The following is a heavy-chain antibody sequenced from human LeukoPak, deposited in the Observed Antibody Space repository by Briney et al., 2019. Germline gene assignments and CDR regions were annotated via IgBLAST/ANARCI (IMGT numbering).Heavy chain of an antibody. Sequence: QSGGSLRLSCAASGFTFSNYAMSWVRQAPGRGLEWVSIISGDGDSAYSADSMKDRFTVSRDNSKNTLYLQMDTLRAEDTAVYYCAKALGAFCGAGCSSRYFDYWGQGTLVTVSS. J-gene: IGHJ4*02. CDR1: GFTFSNYA. CDR2: ISGDGDSA. V-gene: IGHV3-23*01. CDR3: AKALGAFCGAGCSSRYFDY. D-gene: IGHD2-15*01.